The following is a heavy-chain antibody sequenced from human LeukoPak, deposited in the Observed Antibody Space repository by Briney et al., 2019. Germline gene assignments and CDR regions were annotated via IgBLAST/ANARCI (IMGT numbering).Heavy chain of an antibody. CDR1: GGSISSSSYY. D-gene: IGHD2-2*01. V-gene: IGHV4-39*01. Sequence: SETLSLTCTVSGGSISSSSYYWGWIRQPPGKGLEWIGSIYYSGSTYYNPSLKSRVTISVDTSKNQLSLKLSSVTAADTAVYYCARHTDCSSTSCYYYYYGMDVWGQGTTVTVSS. CDR2: IYYSGST. J-gene: IGHJ6*02. CDR3: ARHTDCSSTSCYYYYYGMDV.